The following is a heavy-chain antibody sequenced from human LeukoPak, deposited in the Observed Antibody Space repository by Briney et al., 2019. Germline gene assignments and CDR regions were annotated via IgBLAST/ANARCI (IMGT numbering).Heavy chain of an antibody. Sequence: SETLSLTCTVSGGSISSYYWSGIRQPPGKGLEWIGYIYYSGSTNYNPSLKSRVTISVDTSKNQFSLKLSSVTAADTAVYYCARAYCGGDCYSAEYFQHWGQGTLVTVCS. J-gene: IGHJ1*01. CDR1: GGSISSYY. D-gene: IGHD2-21*02. V-gene: IGHV4-59*01. CDR2: IYYSGST. CDR3: ARAYCGGDCYSAEYFQH.